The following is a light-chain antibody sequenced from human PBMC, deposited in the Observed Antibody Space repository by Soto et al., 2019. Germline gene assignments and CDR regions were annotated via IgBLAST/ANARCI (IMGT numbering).Light chain of an antibody. Sequence: EIVVTQSPGSLSVSPGERATLSCRASQSVSSNLAWYQQKPGQAPRLLIYGASTRATGIPARFSGSGSGTEFTLTISSLQSEDFAVYYCQQYNNWPRAFGQGTKLEIK. CDR3: QQYNNWPRA. V-gene: IGKV3-15*01. CDR2: GAS. J-gene: IGKJ2*01. CDR1: QSVSSN.